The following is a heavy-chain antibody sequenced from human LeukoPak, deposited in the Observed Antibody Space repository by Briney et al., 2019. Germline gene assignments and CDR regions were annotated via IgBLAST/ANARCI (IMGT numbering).Heavy chain of an antibody. J-gene: IGHJ4*02. D-gene: IGHD3-22*01. CDR3: AKVNYDSSGYYPLYYFDY. V-gene: IGHV3-23*01. Sequence: PGGSLRLSCAASGFTFSSYAMSWVRQAPGKGLEWVSAISGSGGSTYYADSVKGRFTISRDNSKNTLYLQMNSLRAEDTAVYYCAKVNYDSSGYYPLYYFDYWGQGTLVTVSS. CDR2: ISGSGGST. CDR1: GFTFSSYA.